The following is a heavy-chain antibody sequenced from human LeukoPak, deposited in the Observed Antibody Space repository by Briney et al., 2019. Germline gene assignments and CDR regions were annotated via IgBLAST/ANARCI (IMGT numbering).Heavy chain of an antibody. Sequence: ASVKVSCKASGGTFSSYAISWVRQAPGQGLEWMGRIIPILGIANYAQKFQGRVTITADKSTSTAYMELSSLRSEDTAVYYCARDEGGQQLVRGDYWGQGTLVTVSS. CDR1: GGTFSSYA. CDR2: IIPILGIA. J-gene: IGHJ4*02. CDR3: ARDEGGQQLVRGDY. V-gene: IGHV1-69*04. D-gene: IGHD6-13*01.